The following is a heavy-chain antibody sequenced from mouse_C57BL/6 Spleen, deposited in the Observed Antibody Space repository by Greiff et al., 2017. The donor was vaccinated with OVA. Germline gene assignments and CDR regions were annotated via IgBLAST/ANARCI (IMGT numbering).Heavy chain of an antibody. CDR3: ASGGEGFDY. J-gene: IGHJ2*01. Sequence: QVQLQQPGAELVRPGSSVKLSCKASGYTFTSYWMDWVKQRPGQGLERIGNIYPSDSETHYNQKFKDKATLTVDKSSSTAYMQLSSLTSEDSAVYYCASGGEGFDYWGQGTTLTVSS. CDR2: IYPSDSET. CDR1: GYTFTSYW. V-gene: IGHV1-61*01.